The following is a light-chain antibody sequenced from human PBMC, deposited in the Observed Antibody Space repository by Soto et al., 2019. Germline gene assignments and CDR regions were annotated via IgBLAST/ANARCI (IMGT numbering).Light chain of an antibody. J-gene: IGLJ2*01. Sequence: QSALTQPPSASGSPGQPVTISCTGTSSDVGGYNYVSWYQQHPGKAPKLMIYEVSKRPSGVPDRFSGSKSGNTASLTVSGLQAEDEAVYYCSSYAGSNNLVFGGGTKLTVL. CDR2: EVS. CDR3: SSYAGSNNLV. CDR1: SSDVGGYNY. V-gene: IGLV2-8*01.